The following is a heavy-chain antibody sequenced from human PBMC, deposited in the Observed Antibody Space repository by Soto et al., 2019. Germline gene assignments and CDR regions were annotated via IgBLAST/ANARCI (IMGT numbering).Heavy chain of an antibody. CDR1: GYTFISHG. CDR3: ARVSSSIVVVPDYGMDV. D-gene: IGHD2-15*01. V-gene: IGHV1-18*04. J-gene: IGHJ6*02. Sequence: QVQLVQSGVEVKKPVASVKVSCKASGYTFISHGISWVRQAPGQGLEWVGGISGKNGNTNYAQKLQGRVTLTTDTSTSTAYMELRSLRSDDTAVYYCARVSSSIVVVPDYGMDVWGQGTTVTVSS. CDR2: ISGKNGNT.